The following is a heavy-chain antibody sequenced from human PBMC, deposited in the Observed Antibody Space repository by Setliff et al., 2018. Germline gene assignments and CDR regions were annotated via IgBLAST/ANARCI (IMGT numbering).Heavy chain of an antibody. CDR1: GGSFSGYY. D-gene: IGHD6-19*01. CDR2: IIHSVST. V-gene: IGHV4-34*12. Sequence: SETLSLTCAVYGGSFSGYYWSWIRQPPGKRLEWIGQIIHSVSTNYNPSLKSRVTISMDTSKNQFTLKVNSVTAADMAVYYCAREQWLDPPGYYYMDVWAKGTTVTVSS. CDR3: AREQWLDPPGYYYMDV. J-gene: IGHJ6*03.